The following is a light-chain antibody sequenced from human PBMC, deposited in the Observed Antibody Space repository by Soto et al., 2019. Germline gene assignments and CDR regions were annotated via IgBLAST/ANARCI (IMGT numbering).Light chain of an antibody. V-gene: IGLV2-23*02. CDR3: CSYAGSSTLV. J-gene: IGLJ1*01. CDR2: EVS. CDR1: SSDVGSYNL. Sequence: QLVLTQPASVSGSPGQSITISCTGTSSDVGSYNLVSWYQQHPGKAPKLMIYEVSKRPSGVSNRFSGSKSGNTASLTISGLQAEDEADYYCCSYAGSSTLVFGTGTKLTVL.